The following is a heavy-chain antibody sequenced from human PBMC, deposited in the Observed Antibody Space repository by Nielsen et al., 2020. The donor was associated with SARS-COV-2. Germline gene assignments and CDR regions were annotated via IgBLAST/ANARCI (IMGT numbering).Heavy chain of an antibody. CDR2: IKQDGSEK. CDR3: ARVSYYDSSGYYYNSKDAFDI. J-gene: IGHJ3*02. D-gene: IGHD3-22*01. V-gene: IGHV3-7*02. Sequence: VRQMPGKGLEWVANIKQDGSEKYYVDSVKGRFTISRDNAKNSLYLQMNSLRAEDTAVYYCARVSYYDSSGYYYNSKDAFDIWGQGTMVTVSS.